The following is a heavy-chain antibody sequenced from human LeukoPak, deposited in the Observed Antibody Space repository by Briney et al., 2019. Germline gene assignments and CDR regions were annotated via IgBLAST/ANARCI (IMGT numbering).Heavy chain of an antibody. CDR1: GFTFSSYG. CDR3: AVTVAGDFDY. D-gene: IGHD6-19*01. CDR2: IKQDGGEK. V-gene: IGHV3-7*01. Sequence: GSLRLSCAASGFTFSSYGMHWVRQAPGKGLEWVANIKQDGGEKYYVDSVKGRFTISRDNAKNSLYLQMNSLRAEDTAVYYCAVTVAGDFDYWGQGTLVTVSS. J-gene: IGHJ4*02.